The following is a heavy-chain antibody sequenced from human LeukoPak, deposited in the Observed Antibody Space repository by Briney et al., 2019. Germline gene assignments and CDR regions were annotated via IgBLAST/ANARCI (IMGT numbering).Heavy chain of an antibody. J-gene: IGHJ3*02. CDR1: GFTFSSYA. Sequence: GGSLRLSCAASGFTFSSYAMSWVRQAPGKGLEWVSAISGSGGSTYYADSVKGRFTISRDNSKNTLYLQMNSLRAEDTALYHCAKVTTYGFDAFDIWGQGTMVTVSS. CDR2: ISGSGGST. D-gene: IGHD4-17*01. CDR3: AKVTTYGFDAFDI. V-gene: IGHV3-23*01.